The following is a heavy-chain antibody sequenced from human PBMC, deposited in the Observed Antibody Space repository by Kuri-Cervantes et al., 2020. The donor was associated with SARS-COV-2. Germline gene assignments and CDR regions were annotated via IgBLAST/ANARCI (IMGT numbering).Heavy chain of an antibody. CDR3: ARDRYGDYVSPYQDYGMDV. D-gene: IGHD4-17*01. Sequence: GESLMISCAASGPIGRSYYVGWVRQAGGRVVGWVSVIYSGGSTYYADSVKGRFTISRDSSKNMLYLQLNSLRAEDTAVYYCARDRYGDYVSPYQDYGMDVWGQGTTVTVSS. V-gene: IGHV3-53*01. J-gene: IGHJ6*02. CDR1: GPIGRSYY. CDR2: IYSGGST.